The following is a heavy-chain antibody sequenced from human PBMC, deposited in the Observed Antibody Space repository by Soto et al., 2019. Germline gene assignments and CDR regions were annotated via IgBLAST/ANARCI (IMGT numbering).Heavy chain of an antibody. D-gene: IGHD5-12*01. CDR1: GFTFSSYG. Sequence: PGGSLRLSCAASGFTFSSYGMHWVRQAPGKGLEWVLGITSGGGSTFYADSVKGRFTISRDNSMNTLYLQMNSLRAEDTAVYYCAKGYSGYDYALDYWGQGTLVTVS. J-gene: IGHJ4*02. V-gene: IGHV3-23*01. CDR2: ITSGGGST. CDR3: AKGYSGYDYALDY.